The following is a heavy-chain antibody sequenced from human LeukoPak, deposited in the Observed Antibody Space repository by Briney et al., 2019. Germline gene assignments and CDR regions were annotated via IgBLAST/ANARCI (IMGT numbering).Heavy chain of an antibody. CDR2: IIPIFGTA. V-gene: IGHV1-69*13. Sequence: SVKVSCKASGGTFSSYAISWVRQAPGQGLEWMGGIIPIFGTANYAQKFQGRVTITADESTSTAYMELSSLRSEDTAVYYCARLPMETADEGDYFDYWGQGTLVTVSS. CDR3: ARLPMETADEGDYFDY. CDR1: GGTFSSYA. D-gene: IGHD5-18*01. J-gene: IGHJ4*02.